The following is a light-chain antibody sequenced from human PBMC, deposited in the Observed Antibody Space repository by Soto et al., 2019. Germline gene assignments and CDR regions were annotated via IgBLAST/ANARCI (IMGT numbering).Light chain of an antibody. CDR2: AAT. CDR3: QQSYNIPPT. V-gene: IGKV1-39*01. J-gene: IGKJ5*01. Sequence: DIHMTQSPSSLSASVGDRVTLTCRASQSISNYLNWYQQKEGMAPKILIYAATTLQRGVPSRFSGSGSGTDFTLTITSLQPEDFEIYFCQQSYNIPPTFGQGTRLDIK. CDR1: QSISNY.